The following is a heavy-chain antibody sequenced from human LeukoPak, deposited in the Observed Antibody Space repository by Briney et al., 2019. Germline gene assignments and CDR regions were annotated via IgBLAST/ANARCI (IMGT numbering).Heavy chain of an antibody. CDR1: GFIVSNNY. D-gene: IGHD3-22*01. J-gene: IGHJ4*02. CDR3: ARDPKYYDTSGYYLGY. Sequence: PGGSLRPSCAASGFIVSNNYMSWVRQAPGKGLEWVSVIYSGGSTSYADSVKGRFTISRDNSKNTLYLQSNSLRAEDTAVYYCARDPKYYDTSGYYLGYWGQGTLVTVSS. CDR2: IYSGGST. V-gene: IGHV3-53*01.